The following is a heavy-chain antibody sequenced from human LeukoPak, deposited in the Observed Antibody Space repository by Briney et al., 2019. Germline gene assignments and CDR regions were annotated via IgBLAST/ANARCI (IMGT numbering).Heavy chain of an antibody. CDR2: ISSSGSTI. Sequence: QSGGSLRLSCAASGFTFSSYEMNWVRQASGKGLEWVSYISSSGSTIYYADSVKGRFTISRDNAKNSLHLQMNSLRAEDTAVYYCAELGITMIGGVWGKGTTVTISS. CDR1: GFTFSSYE. V-gene: IGHV3-48*03. CDR3: AELGITMIGGV. J-gene: IGHJ6*04. D-gene: IGHD3-10*02.